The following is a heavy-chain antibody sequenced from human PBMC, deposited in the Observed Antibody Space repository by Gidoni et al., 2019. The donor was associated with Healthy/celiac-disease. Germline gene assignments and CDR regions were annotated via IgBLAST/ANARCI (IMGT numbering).Heavy chain of an antibody. D-gene: IGHD4-17*01. Sequence: EVQLVESGGGWVQPGGSLKLSCAASGFTFSGSAMHGVRQASGEGLEWVGRIRSKANSYATAYAASVKGRFTISRDDSKNTAYLQMNSLKTEDTAVYYCTSLSVTTVHWGQGTLVTVSS. CDR2: IRSKANSYAT. CDR3: TSLSVTTVH. V-gene: IGHV3-73*01. J-gene: IGHJ4*02. CDR1: GFTFSGSA.